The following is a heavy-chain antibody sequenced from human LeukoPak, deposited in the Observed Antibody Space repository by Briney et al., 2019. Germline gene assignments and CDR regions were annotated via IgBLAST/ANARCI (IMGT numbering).Heavy chain of an antibody. J-gene: IGHJ5*02. Sequence: PSETVSLTCRVSGGSLSPNYWNWVRQTPGKGLEWIGYIHYTGSTSYNPSLKSRITISVDTSENQVSLTVKSVTAADTAVYYCARGYYDSRSHYLVALDLWGQGVLVTVSS. D-gene: IGHD3-10*01. CDR3: ARGYYDSRSHYLVALDL. CDR1: GGSLSPNY. V-gene: IGHV4-59*01. CDR2: IHYTGST.